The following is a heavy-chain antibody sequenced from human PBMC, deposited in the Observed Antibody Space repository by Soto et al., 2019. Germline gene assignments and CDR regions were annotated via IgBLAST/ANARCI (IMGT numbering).Heavy chain of an antibody. CDR2: INHSGST. CDR1: GGSFSGYY. D-gene: IGHD6-13*01. CDR3: ARGGRIAAAGTVGWFDP. V-gene: IGHV4-34*01. Sequence: QVQLQQWGAGLLKPSETLSLTCAVYGGSFSGYYWSWIRQPPGKGLEWIGEINHSGSTNYNPSLKSRVTISVDTSKNQFSLKLSSVTAADTAVYYCARGGRIAAAGTVGWFDPWGQGTLVTVSS. J-gene: IGHJ5*02.